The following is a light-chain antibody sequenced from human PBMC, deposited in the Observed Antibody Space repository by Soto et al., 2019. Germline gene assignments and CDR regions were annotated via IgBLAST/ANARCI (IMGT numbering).Light chain of an antibody. CDR1: QRVIGN. Sequence: EIVMTQSPATLSVSPGERATLSCRASQRVIGNLAWYQQKPGQPPRLLVYGASTRATGIPARFSGSGSGTAFTLTINSLQSEDFAIYYCQQYNFWPRTFGQGTKVEIK. CDR2: GAS. CDR3: QQYNFWPRT. V-gene: IGKV3-15*01. J-gene: IGKJ1*01.